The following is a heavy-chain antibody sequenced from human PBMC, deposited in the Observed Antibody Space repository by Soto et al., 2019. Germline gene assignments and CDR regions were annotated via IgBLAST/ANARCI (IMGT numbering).Heavy chain of an antibody. CDR2: IYYSGSS. CDR1: DDSISRGGYY. J-gene: IGHJ4*02. CDR3: VRVASVPYYFDY. Sequence: PSETLSLTCTVSDDSISRGGYYWTWIRQHPGKGLEWIGFIYYSGSSFYNPSLKSRVTISVDTSNNHFSLKLSSVTAADTAVYYCVRVASVPYYFDYWGQGTLVTVSS. V-gene: IGHV4-31*03.